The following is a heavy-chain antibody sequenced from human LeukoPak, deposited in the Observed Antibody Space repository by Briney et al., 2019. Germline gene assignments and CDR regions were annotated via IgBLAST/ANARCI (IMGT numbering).Heavy chain of an antibody. Sequence: SETLPLTCAVSGGSISISNSNWWSWVRHPPGKGLEWLGEISHSESTNYNPSLKSRDTISVDKSKNQFSLKLSSVTAADTAVYYCARDLHGGNSFTSDWYFDLWGRGTLVTVSS. CDR1: GGSISISNSNW. J-gene: IGHJ2*01. V-gene: IGHV4-4*02. CDR2: ISHSEST. CDR3: ARDLHGGNSFTSDWYFDL. D-gene: IGHD4-23*01.